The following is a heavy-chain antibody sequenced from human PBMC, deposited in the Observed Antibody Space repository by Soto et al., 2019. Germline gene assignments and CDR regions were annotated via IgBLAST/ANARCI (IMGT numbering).Heavy chain of an antibody. CDR1: GYPFSAFD. CDR2: MNPDSGDT. V-gene: IGHV1-8*01. Sequence: QVQLVQSRAEVKKPGASVKVSCEASGYPFSAFDINWVRQAGGQGLEWMGWMNPDSGDTAFAQRFQDRITMTRSTSISTAYMELSRLTSDDTAVYFCVRQPGGVATPGDDYWGQGTLVTVSS. J-gene: IGHJ4*02. CDR3: VRQPGGVATPGDDY. D-gene: IGHD2-15*01.